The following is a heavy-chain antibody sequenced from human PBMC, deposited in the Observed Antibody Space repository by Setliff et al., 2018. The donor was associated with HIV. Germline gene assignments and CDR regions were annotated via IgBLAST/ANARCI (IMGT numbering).Heavy chain of an antibody. D-gene: IGHD1-1*01. V-gene: IGHV4-38-2*02. Sequence: SETLSLTCAVSGYAITSGFYWGWIRQPPGKGLEWIGSIYHSGTTNYNSSLKSRVTISVDTSKNQFSLKLRSVTAADTAVYYCARDLRGTQSSDYWGQGTLVTVSS. CDR1: GYAITSGFY. CDR2: IYHSGTT. CDR3: ARDLRGTQSSDY. J-gene: IGHJ4*02.